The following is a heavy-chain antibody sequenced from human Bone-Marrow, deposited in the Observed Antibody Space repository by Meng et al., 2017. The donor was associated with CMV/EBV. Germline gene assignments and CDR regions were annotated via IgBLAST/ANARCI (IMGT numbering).Heavy chain of an antibody. V-gene: IGHV3-48*04. CDR1: GFTFSSYS. J-gene: IGHJ4*02. CDR2: ISGGSSSK. CDR3: ARDFRWGYDY. Sequence: GASLKISCVASGFTFSSYSMNWVRQAPGKGLEWVSYISGGSSSKKYADSVKGRFTISRDNAKNALYVQMNSLRGEDTAVYYCARDFRWGYDYWGQATLVTVSS. D-gene: IGHD4-23*01.